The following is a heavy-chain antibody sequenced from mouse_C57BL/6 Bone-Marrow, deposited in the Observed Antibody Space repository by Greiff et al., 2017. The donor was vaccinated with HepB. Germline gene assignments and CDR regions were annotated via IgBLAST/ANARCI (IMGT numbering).Heavy chain of an antibody. D-gene: IGHD1-1*01. CDR2: IRNKANNHAT. V-gene: IGHV6-6*01. CDR1: GFTFSDAW. Sequence: EVQLVESGGGLVQPGGSMKLSCAASGFTFSDAWMDWVRQSPEKGLEWVAEIRNKANNHATYYAESVKGRFTISRDDSKSSVYLQMNSLRAEDTGIYYCTRRYYGTLSYWYFDVWGTGTTVTVSS. J-gene: IGHJ1*03. CDR3: TRRYYGTLSYWYFDV.